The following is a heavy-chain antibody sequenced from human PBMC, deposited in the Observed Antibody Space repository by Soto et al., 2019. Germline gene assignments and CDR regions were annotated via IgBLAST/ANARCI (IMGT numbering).Heavy chain of an antibody. J-gene: IGHJ6*02. CDR1: GLTFSSYG. CDR3: ANDAVPTPVYYYYGMDV. V-gene: IGHV3-30*18. CDR2: ISYDGNNE. D-gene: IGHD2-2*01. Sequence: GGSLRLSCAASGLTFSSYGMHWVRQAPGQGLEWVAVISYDGNNEYYADSVKGRFTISRDNSKNTLYLQMTSLRAEDTAVYYCANDAVPTPVYYYYGMDVWGQGTTVTVSS.